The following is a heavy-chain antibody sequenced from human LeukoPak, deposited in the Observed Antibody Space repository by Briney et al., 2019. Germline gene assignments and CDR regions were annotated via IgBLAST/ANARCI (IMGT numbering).Heavy chain of an antibody. CDR1: GFTFSSYA. Sequence: GGSLRLSCAASGFTFSSYAMHWVRQAPGKGLEWVAFTRYDGSNKYYADSVKGRFTISRDTSKNSLYMQMNSLRAEDTAVYYCAKQSRPATTFGGSWYFDFWGQGTLVTVSS. CDR2: TRYDGSNK. V-gene: IGHV3-30*02. D-gene: IGHD3-16*01. J-gene: IGHJ4*02. CDR3: AKQSRPATTFGGSWYFDF.